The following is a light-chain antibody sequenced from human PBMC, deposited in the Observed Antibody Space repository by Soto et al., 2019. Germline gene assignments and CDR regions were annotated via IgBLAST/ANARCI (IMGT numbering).Light chain of an antibody. J-gene: IGLJ1*01. CDR3: SSYAGSDTVA. Sequence: QSVLTQPPSASGSPGQSVTISCSGFSSEVATYNLISWFQQHQGRAPKLLIYGVTQRPPGVPDRFSGFKSGNTASLTVSGLQPEDEADYYCSSYAGSDTVAFGSGTKLTVL. V-gene: IGLV2-8*01. CDR2: GVT. CDR1: SSEVATYNL.